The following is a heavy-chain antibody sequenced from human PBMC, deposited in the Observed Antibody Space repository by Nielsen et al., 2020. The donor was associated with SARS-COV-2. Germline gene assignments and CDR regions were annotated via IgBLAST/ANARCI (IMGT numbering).Heavy chain of an antibody. CDR1: GYTFTSND. CDR3: ARDGGVAPAAMKDY. Sequence: ASVKVSCKASGYTFTSNDITWVRQAPGQGLEWMGRISPSNGNTKYAQRFQGRVTMTTDTSTSTAYMELSSLRSDDTAVYYCARDGGVAPAAMKDYWGQGTLVTVSS. J-gene: IGHJ4*02. D-gene: IGHD2-2*01. CDR2: ISPSNGNT. V-gene: IGHV1-18*04.